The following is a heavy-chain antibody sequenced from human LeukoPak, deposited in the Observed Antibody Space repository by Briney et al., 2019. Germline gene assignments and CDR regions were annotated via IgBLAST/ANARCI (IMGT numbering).Heavy chain of an antibody. D-gene: IGHD3-9*01. J-gene: IGHJ4*02. V-gene: IGHV4-34*01. CDR1: GGSISSYY. Sequence: PSETLSLTCTVSGGSISSYYWSWIRQPPGKGLEWIGEINHSGSTNYNPSLKSRVTISVDTSKNQFSLKLSSVTAADTAVYYCARAFTYYDILTGYYEPHTILDYWGQGTLVTVSS. CDR3: ARAFTYYDILTGYYEPHTILDY. CDR2: INHSGST.